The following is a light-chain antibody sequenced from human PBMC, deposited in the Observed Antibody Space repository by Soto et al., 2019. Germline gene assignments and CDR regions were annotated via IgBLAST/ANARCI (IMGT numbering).Light chain of an antibody. J-gene: IGKJ1*01. CDR2: GAS. CDR1: QSVDTTF. V-gene: IGKV3-20*01. CDR3: QQYMSSVT. Sequence: EIVLTQSPGSLSLSPGQRATLSCRASQSVDTTFFAWYQKKPGQAPRLLIYGASKRATSIPDSFSGSGSGTDFTLIISRLEPEDFAVYYCQQYMSSVTFGQGTKVEIK.